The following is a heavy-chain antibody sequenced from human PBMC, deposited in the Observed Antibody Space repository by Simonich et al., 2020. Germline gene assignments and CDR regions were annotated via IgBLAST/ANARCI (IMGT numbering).Heavy chain of an antibody. D-gene: IGHD6-13*01. CDR3: ARARGDSSSWYFDY. V-gene: IGHV3-21*01. Sequence: EVQLVESGGGLVKPGGSLRLSCAASGFTFSSYSMNWVRQVHGKGLGWVSSISISSSYIYYADSVKGRFTISRDNAKNSLYLQMNSLRAEDTAVYYCARARGDSSSWYFDYWGQGTLVTVSS. J-gene: IGHJ4*02. CDR2: ISISSSYI. CDR1: GFTFSSYS.